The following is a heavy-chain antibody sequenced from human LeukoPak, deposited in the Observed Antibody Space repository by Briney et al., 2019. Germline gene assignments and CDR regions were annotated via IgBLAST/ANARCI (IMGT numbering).Heavy chain of an antibody. Sequence: GASVKVSCKASGYTFTGYYMHWVRQAAGQGLEWMGWINPNSGGTNYAQKFQGRVTMTRDTSISTAYMELSRLRSDDTAVYYCASSMVRGVVYYMDVWGKGTTVTISS. J-gene: IGHJ6*03. V-gene: IGHV1-2*02. D-gene: IGHD3-10*01. CDR3: ASSMVRGVVYYMDV. CDR2: INPNSGGT. CDR1: GYTFTGYY.